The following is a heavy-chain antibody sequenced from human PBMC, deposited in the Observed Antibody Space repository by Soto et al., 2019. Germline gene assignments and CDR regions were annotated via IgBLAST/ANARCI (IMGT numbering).Heavy chain of an antibody. CDR1: GFTFSSYG. Sequence: GGSLRLSXAASGFTFSSYGMHWVRQAPGKGLEWVAVIWYDGSNKYYADSVKGRFTISRDNSKNTLYLQMNSLRAEDTAVYYCARDPTYYYDSSGYYPSYYFDYWGQGTLVTVSS. D-gene: IGHD3-22*01. V-gene: IGHV3-33*01. J-gene: IGHJ4*02. CDR2: IWYDGSNK. CDR3: ARDPTYYYDSSGYYPSYYFDY.